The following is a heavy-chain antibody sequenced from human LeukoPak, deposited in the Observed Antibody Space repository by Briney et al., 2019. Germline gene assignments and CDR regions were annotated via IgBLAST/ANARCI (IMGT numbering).Heavy chain of an antibody. CDR3: ARDRSDYYDSSGYYRGELDY. CDR2: ISSSSYI. Sequence: PGGSLRLSSAASGFTFSSYSMNWVRQAPGKGLEWVSSISSSSYIFYADSVKGRFTISRDNAKNSLYLQMNSLRAEDTAVYYCARDRSDYYDSSGYYRGELDYWGQGTLVTVSS. CDR1: GFTFSSYS. J-gene: IGHJ4*02. V-gene: IGHV3-21*01. D-gene: IGHD3-22*01.